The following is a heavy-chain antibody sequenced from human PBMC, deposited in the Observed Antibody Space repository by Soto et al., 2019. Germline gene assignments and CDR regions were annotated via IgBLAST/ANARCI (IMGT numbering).Heavy chain of an antibody. CDR1: GYSFSDYG. Sequence: GPEVKKPGASVKVSCKASGYSFSDYGVTWVRQSPGQGLQWMGWISAYNDDRTYAQNFQDRITMTTDTSTSTAYVELRSLRSDDTAVYFCGRARSAARVTADYWGQGTLVTVSS. J-gene: IGHJ4*02. D-gene: IGHD5-18*01. V-gene: IGHV1-18*01. CDR2: ISAYNDDR. CDR3: GRARSAARVTADY.